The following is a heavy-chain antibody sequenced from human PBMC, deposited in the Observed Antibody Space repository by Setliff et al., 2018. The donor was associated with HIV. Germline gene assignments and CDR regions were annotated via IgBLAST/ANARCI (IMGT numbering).Heavy chain of an antibody. V-gene: IGHV4-30-4*08. Sequence: PSETLSLTCTVSGGSISSGSYYWSWIRQPPGKGLEWIGYIYYSGSTYYNPSLKSRVTISVDTSKNQFSLKLSSVTAADTAVYYCARFDVTPMTTRDYWGQGTLVTVSS. J-gene: IGHJ4*02. D-gene: IGHD4-17*01. CDR1: GGSISSGSYY. CDR2: IYYSGST. CDR3: ARFDVTPMTTRDY.